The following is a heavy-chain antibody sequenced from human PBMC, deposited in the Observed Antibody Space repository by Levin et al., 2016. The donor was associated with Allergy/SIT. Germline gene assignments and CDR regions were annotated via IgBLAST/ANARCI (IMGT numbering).Heavy chain of an antibody. Sequence: GGSLRLSCAASGFTFSSYSMNWVRQAPGKGLEWVSSISSSSSYIYYADSVKGRFTISRDNAKNSLYLQMNSLRAEDTAVYYCARTPSSGWAFDYWGQGTLVTVSS. D-gene: IGHD6-19*01. CDR2: ISSSSSYI. CDR1: GFTFSSYS. J-gene: IGHJ4*02. CDR3: ARTPSSGWAFDY. V-gene: IGHV3-21*01.